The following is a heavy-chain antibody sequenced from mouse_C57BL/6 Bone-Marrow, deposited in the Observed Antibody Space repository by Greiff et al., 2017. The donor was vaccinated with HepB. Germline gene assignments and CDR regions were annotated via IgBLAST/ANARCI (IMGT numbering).Heavy chain of an antibody. CDR1: GYTFTSYW. J-gene: IGHJ2*01. CDR3: ARDYDGTDYFDY. V-gene: IGHV1-64*01. CDR2: IHPNSGST. Sequence: QVQLKQPGAELVKPGASVKLSCKASGYTFTSYWMHWVKQRPGQGLEWIGMIHPNSGSTNYNEKFKSKATLTVDKSSSTAYMQLSSLTSEDSAVYYCARDYDGTDYFDYWGQGTTLTVSS. D-gene: IGHD2-4*01.